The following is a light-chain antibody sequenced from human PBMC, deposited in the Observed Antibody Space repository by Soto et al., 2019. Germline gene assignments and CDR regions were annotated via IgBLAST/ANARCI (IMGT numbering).Light chain of an antibody. J-gene: IGKJ4*01. Sequence: DILMTQSPDSLAVSLVERATINCKSRQRVLYSSNNKNYLAWYQQKPGQPPKLLIYWASTRESGVPDRFSGSGSGTDFTLTISSLQAEDVAVYYCQQYYSTPLTFGGGTKVDIK. V-gene: IGKV4-1*01. CDR1: QRVLYSSNNKNY. CDR2: WAS. CDR3: QQYYSTPLT.